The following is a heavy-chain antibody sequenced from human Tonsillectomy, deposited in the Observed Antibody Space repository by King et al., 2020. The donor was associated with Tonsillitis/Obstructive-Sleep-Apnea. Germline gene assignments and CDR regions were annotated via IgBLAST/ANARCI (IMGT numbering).Heavy chain of an antibody. V-gene: IGHV5-51*01. Sequence: QLVQSGAEVKKPGESLKISCKGSGYSFTSYWIVWVRQMPGKGLEWMGIIYPGDSDTRYSPSFQGQVTISADKSISTAYLQWSSLKASDTAMYYCARQDFWSGYYRPSSRYYYMDVWGKGTTVTVSS. J-gene: IGHJ6*03. CDR2: IYPGDSDT. D-gene: IGHD3-3*01. CDR1: GYSFTSYW. CDR3: ARQDFWSGYYRPSSRYYYMDV.